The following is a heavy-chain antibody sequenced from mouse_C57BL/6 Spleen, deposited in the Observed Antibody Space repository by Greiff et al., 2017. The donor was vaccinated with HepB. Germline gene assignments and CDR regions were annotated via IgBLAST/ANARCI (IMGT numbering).Heavy chain of an antibody. D-gene: IGHD2-4*01. CDR3: TSDYDYDGAY. V-gene: IGHV5-9-1*02. J-gene: IGHJ3*01. CDR1: GFPFSSYA. Sequence: EVKLQESGEGLVKPGGSLKLSCAASGFPFSSYAMSWVRQTPEKRLEWVAYISSGGDYIYYADTVKGRFPISRDNARNTLYLQMSTLKSEDTAMYYCTSDYDYDGAYWGQGTLVTVSA. CDR2: ISSGGDYI.